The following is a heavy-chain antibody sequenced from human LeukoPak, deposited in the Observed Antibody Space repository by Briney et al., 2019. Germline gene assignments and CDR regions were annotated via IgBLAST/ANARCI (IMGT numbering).Heavy chain of an antibody. D-gene: IGHD2-2*01. CDR3: ARGVLGYCSSTSCYLPLGY. Sequence: ASVKVSCEASGYTFTSYDINWVRQATGQGLEWMGWMNPNSGNTGYAQKFQGRVTMTRNTSISTAYMELSSLRSEDTAVYYCARGVLGYCSSTSCYLPLGYWGQGTLVTVSS. V-gene: IGHV1-8*01. CDR1: GYTFTSYD. CDR2: MNPNSGNT. J-gene: IGHJ4*02.